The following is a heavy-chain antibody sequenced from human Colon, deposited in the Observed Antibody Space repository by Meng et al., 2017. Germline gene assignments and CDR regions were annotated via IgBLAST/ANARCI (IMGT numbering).Heavy chain of an antibody. CDR3: ARGGVLWHSSN. Sequence: ESLKISCTVSGGSISSTTYYWGWIRQPPGKGLEWIGTIYYSGSTYYKPSLKSRVTISLDSSKNQFSLKLSSVTAADTAVYYCARGGVLWHSSNWGQGTLVTVSS. CDR1: GGSISSTTYY. D-gene: IGHD2/OR15-2a*01. V-gene: IGHV4-39*07. J-gene: IGHJ4*02. CDR2: IYYSGST.